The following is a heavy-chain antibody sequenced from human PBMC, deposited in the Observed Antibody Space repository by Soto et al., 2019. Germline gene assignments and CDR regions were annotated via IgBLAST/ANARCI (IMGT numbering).Heavy chain of an antibody. CDR2: INPNSGGT. J-gene: IGHJ4*02. CDR1: GYTFTGYY. D-gene: IGHD1-26*01. CDR3: ASAKIATREKAPSY. V-gene: IGHV1-2*02. Sequence: ASVKVSCKASGYTFTGYYMHWVRQAPGQGLEWVGWINPNSGGTNYAQKFQGRVTMTRDTSISTAYMELSRLRSDDTAVYYCASAKIATREKAPSYWGQGTLVTVSS.